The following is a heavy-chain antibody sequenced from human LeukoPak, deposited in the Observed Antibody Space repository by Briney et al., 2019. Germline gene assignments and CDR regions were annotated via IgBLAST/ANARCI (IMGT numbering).Heavy chain of an antibody. CDR2: INPNSGGT. D-gene: IGHD2-2*01. V-gene: IGHV1-2*02. J-gene: IGHJ6*04. CDR3: ARVRVVPAALYYYYGMDV. CDR1: GYTFTGYY. Sequence: WASVKVSCKASGYTFTGYYMHWVRQAPGQGLEWMGWINPNSGGTNYAQKFQGRVTMTRDTSISTAYMELSRLRSDDTAVYYCARVRVVPAALYYYYGMDVWGKGTTVTVSS.